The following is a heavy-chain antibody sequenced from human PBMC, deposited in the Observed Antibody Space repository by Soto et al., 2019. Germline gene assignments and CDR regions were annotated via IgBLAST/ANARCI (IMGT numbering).Heavy chain of an antibody. D-gene: IGHD3-16*01. V-gene: IGHV3-64*02. CDR3: ARGGGGAALADFDY. CDR2: INTNGGST. Sequence: PGGSLRLSCAASGFTFSNHAMHWVRQAPGKGLECISTINTNGGSTFYADSVKGRFTISRDNSKNTLYLQMGSLRADDMAIYYCARGGGGAALADFDYWGQGALVTVSS. J-gene: IGHJ4*02. CDR1: GFTFSNHA.